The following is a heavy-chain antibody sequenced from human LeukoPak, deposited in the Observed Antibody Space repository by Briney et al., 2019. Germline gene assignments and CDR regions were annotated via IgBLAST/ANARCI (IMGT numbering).Heavy chain of an antibody. CDR3: ARAQLNLLVDFGMDV. J-gene: IGHJ6*02. V-gene: IGHV4-61*01. CDR1: GASLTRPTYY. CDR2: INYSGST. Sequence: SETLSLTCSVSGASLTRPTYYQWSWIRQPPGKGLEWIGYINYSGSTNYNPSLKSRVTISVDTSKNQFSLKLSSVTAADTAVYYCARAQLNLLVDFGMDVWGQGTTVTVSS. D-gene: IGHD1-1*01.